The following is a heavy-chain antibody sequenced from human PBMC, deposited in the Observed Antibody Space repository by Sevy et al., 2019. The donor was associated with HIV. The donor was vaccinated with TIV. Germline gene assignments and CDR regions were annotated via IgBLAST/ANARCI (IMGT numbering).Heavy chain of an antibody. V-gene: IGHV3-30*04. J-gene: IGHJ5*02. D-gene: IGHD3-22*01. Sequence: GGSLRLSCSASGFNISPYALHWVRQTPGKGLQWLAVISKDGTNKDYADFVKGRFSLSRDNSKNTSYLQISNLRPEDTAVYYCAKEGYYYDSHSADWFDPWGQGTLVTVSS. CDR2: ISKDGTNK. CDR3: AKEGYYYDSHSADWFDP. CDR1: GFNISPYA.